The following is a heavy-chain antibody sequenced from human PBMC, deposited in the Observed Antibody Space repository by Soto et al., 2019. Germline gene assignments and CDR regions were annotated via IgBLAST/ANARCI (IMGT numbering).Heavy chain of an antibody. CDR3: TRDDSGFGGSHYIASFTY. Sequence: SVKVSCKPSGGTFSSYSFSWVRQVPGQGLEWMGGFSPIFGAPNYAQNFQGRVTFTRDTSAGTVYMKLSSLTSEDTAVYYCTRDDSGFGGSHYIASFTYWGKGPRVTVSS. J-gene: IGHJ4*02. CDR2: FSPIFGAP. V-gene: IGHV1-69*05. CDR1: GGTFSSYS. D-gene: IGHD1-26*01.